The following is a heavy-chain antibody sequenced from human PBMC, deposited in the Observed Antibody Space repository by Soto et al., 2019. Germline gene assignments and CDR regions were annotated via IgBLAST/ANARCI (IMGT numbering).Heavy chain of an antibody. Sequence: QVQLVQSGAETKKPGSTVKVSCQSSEGTFNTYAMNWERQAPGQGPEWMGDISPMFGAANYAPKFQGRVTITADESTGTSYMQLSSLTSEETVLYFCAREVQVHTPAFVYWGQGTVVTVSS. V-gene: IGHV1-69*19. CDR3: AREVQVHTPAFVY. CDR2: ISPMFGAA. D-gene: IGHD3-10*01. CDR1: EGTFNTYA. J-gene: IGHJ4*02.